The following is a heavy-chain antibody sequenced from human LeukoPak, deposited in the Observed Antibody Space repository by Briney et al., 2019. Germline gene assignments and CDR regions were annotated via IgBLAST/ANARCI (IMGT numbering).Heavy chain of an antibody. CDR2: IYYSGST. CDR3: ARWTVTYYYDSSGYTDY. CDR1: GGSISSGGYY. D-gene: IGHD3-22*01. J-gene: IGHJ4*02. Sequence: SETLSLTCTVSGGSISSGGYYWSWIRQHPGKGLEWIGYIYYSGSTYYNPFLKSRVTISVDTSKNQFSLKLSSVTAADTAVYYCARWTVTYYYDSSGYTDYWGQGTLVTVSS. V-gene: IGHV4-31*03.